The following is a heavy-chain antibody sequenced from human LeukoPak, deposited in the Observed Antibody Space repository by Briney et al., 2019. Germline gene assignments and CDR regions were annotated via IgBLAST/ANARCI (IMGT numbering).Heavy chain of an antibody. D-gene: IGHD7-27*01. CDR3: ARGSRGDNFDY. Sequence: SETLSLTCSVSGYSISSAYYWGWIRQPPGKGLEWIGTMYHSGSTNYNPSLKSRVTIAVDTSKNQFSLKLSSVTAADTAVYFCARGSRGDNFDYWGQGTLVTVSS. V-gene: IGHV4-38-2*02. J-gene: IGHJ4*02. CDR1: GYSISSAYY. CDR2: MYHSGST.